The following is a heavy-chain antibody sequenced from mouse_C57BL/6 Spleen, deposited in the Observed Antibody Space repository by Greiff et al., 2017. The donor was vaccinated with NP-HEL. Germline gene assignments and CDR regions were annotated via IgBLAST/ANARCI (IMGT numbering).Heavy chain of an antibody. CDR2: IYPGDGDT. Sequence: QVQLQQSGPELVKPGASVKISCKASGYAFSSSWMNWVKQRPGKGLEWIGRIYPGDGDTNYNGKFKGKATLTADKSSTTSYMQLRSLTSEDSAVYFCARGYDGYLDYWGQGTTLTVSS. V-gene: IGHV1-82*01. D-gene: IGHD2-3*01. CDR1: GYAFSSSW. J-gene: IGHJ2*01. CDR3: ARGYDGYLDY.